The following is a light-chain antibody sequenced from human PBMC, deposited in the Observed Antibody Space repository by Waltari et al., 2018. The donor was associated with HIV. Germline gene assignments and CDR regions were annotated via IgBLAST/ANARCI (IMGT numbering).Light chain of an antibody. CDR2: DNN. J-gene: IGLJ3*02. Sequence: QSVLTQPPSVSAAPGQKVTISCSGRNSNIGNNYVSWYQQIPGTAPKLLIYDNNKRPAGIPDRFSGSKSDTSATRGITGLQTGDEADYRCGTWDSSLSAVVFGGGTKLTVL. CDR3: GTWDSSLSAVV. CDR1: NSNIGNNY. V-gene: IGLV1-51*01.